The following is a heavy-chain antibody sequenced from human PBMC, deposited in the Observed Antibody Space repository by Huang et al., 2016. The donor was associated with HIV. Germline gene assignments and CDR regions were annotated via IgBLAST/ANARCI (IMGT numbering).Heavy chain of an antibody. D-gene: IGHD3-22*01. CDR2: INRS. Sequence: QVQLQQWGAGLLKPSETLSLTCAVYGGSLSGYYWGWIRQPPGEGPEWIGEINRSDKPSLKSRVTRAVDTSKNQFSLKLTSVTAADTAVYYCARGARKMIDKTRAFDVWGQGTMVTVSS. J-gene: IGHJ3*01. V-gene: IGHV4-34*01. CDR1: GGSLSGYY. CDR3: ARGARKMIDKTRAFDV.